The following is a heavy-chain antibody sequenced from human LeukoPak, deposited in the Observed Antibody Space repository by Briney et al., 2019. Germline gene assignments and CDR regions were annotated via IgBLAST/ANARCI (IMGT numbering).Heavy chain of an antibody. CDR1: GGAISSYY. V-gene: IGHV4-59*01. CDR2: IYYSGST. D-gene: IGHD1-7*01. Sequence: SSETLSLTCTVSGGAISSYYWSWIRQPPGKGLEWIGYIYYSGSTKYNPSLKSRVTISVDASKTQFSLKLNSVTAADTAVYYCARGSRELYYFDYWGQGTLVTVSS. J-gene: IGHJ4*02. CDR3: ARGSRELYYFDY.